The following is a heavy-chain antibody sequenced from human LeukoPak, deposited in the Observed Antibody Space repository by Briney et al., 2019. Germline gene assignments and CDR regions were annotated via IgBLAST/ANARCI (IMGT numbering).Heavy chain of an antibody. D-gene: IGHD2-2*01. CDR2: IKSKTDGGTT. CDR3: TTEGTYCSSTSCREFDY. CDR1: GFTFSNAW. V-gene: IGHV3-15*01. J-gene: IGHJ4*02. Sequence: PGGSLRLSCAASGFTFSNAWMSWFRQAPGKGLEWVGRIKSKTDGGTTDYAAPVKGRFTISRDDSKNTLYLQMNSLKAEDTAVYYCTTEGTYCSSTSCREFDYWGQGTLVTVSS.